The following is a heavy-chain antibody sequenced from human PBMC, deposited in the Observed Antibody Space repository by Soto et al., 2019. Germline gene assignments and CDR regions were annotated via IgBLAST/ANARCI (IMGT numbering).Heavy chain of an antibody. CDR1: GFTFSSYS. Sequence: EVQLVESGGGLVKPGGSLRLSCAASGFTFSSYSMNWVRQAPGKGLEWVSSISSSSSYIYYADSVKGRFTIYRDNAKNSLYLQMNSLRAEDTAVYYCARAPFYYDSSGYWAYWGQGTLVTVSS. D-gene: IGHD3-22*01. V-gene: IGHV3-21*01. CDR3: ARAPFYYDSSGYWAY. CDR2: ISSSSSYI. J-gene: IGHJ4*02.